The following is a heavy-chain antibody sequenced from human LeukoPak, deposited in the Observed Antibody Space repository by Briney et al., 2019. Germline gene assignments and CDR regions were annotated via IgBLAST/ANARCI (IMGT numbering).Heavy chain of an antibody. V-gene: IGHV1-69*04. D-gene: IGHD3-16*02. Sequence: SVKVSCKASGYTFTSYGISWVRQAPGQGLEWMGRIIPILGIANYAQKFQGRVTITADKSTSTAYMELSSLRSEDTAVYYCARDAPARMITFGGVISWGQGTLVTVSS. CDR2: IIPILGIA. CDR1: GYTFTSYG. J-gene: IGHJ5*02. CDR3: ARDAPARMITFGGVIS.